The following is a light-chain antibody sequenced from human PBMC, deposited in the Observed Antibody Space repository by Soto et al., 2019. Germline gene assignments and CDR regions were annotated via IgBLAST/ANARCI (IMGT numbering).Light chain of an antibody. CDR2: EGS. CDR1: SSDVGSYNR. V-gene: IGLV2-23*01. Sequence: QSVLTQPASVSGSPGQSISISCTGTSSDVGSYNRVSWYQQHPGKAPKLLIYEGSKRPSGVSNRFSGSTSESGNTASLTISGLQTEYVADYYGCSYAVSATLDVFGSGTNATVL. CDR3: CSYAVSATLDV. J-gene: IGLJ1*01.